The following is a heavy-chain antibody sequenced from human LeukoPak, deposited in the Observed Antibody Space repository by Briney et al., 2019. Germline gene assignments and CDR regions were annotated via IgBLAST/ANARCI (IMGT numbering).Heavy chain of an antibody. CDR1: GFTFSSYS. CDR3: ARGPGIPAASSDWFDP. J-gene: IGHJ5*02. D-gene: IGHD2-2*01. V-gene: IGHV3-21*06. Sequence: GGSLRLSCAAPGFTFSSYSMNWVRQAPGKGLEWVSSVSSSSSYIYYADSVKGRFTISRDNAKNSLYLQMNSLRAEDTAVYYCARGPGIPAASSDWFDPWGQGTLVTVSS. CDR2: VSSSSSYI.